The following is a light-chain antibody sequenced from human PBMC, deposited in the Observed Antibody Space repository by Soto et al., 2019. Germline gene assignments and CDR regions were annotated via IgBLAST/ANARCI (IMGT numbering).Light chain of an antibody. CDR1: QSISSW. J-gene: IGKJ1*01. V-gene: IGKV1-5*01. Sequence: DIQMTQSPSTLSASVGDRVTITCRASQSISSWLAWYQQKPGKAPKLLIYDASSLESGVPSRLSGSGSGTEFTLTISSLQPDDSATYYCQQYSYYRTFGQGTKVDIK. CDR3: QQYSYYRT. CDR2: DAS.